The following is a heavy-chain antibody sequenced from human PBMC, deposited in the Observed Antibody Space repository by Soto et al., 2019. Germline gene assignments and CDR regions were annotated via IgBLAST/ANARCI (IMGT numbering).Heavy chain of an antibody. CDR3: MRGRHGGVQL. J-gene: IGHJ1*01. CDR2: ITWSGGTR. D-gene: IGHD3-16*01. Sequence: EVQLVESGGGLVQPGRSLRLSCVASGFTFDDYAMHWVRQAPGKGLEWVSGITWSGGTRDYADSVKGRFTISRDNAKNSVYLQMDSLRVEDMALYYCMRGRHGGVQLWGRGTLVTVSS. CDR1: GFTFDDYA. V-gene: IGHV3-9*03.